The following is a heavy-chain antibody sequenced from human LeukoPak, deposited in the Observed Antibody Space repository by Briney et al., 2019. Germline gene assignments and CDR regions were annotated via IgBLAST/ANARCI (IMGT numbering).Heavy chain of an antibody. D-gene: IGHD3-3*01. CDR2: IYTSGST. CDR3: AREARITIFGVVSHPNWFDP. CDR1: GGSISSGSYY. Sequence: SETLSLTCTVSGGSISSGSYYWSWIRQPAGKGLEWIGRIYTSGSTNYNPSLKSRVTISVDTSKNQFSLKLSSVTAADTAVYYCAREARITIFGVVSHPNWFDPWGQGTLVTVSS. J-gene: IGHJ5*02. V-gene: IGHV4-61*02.